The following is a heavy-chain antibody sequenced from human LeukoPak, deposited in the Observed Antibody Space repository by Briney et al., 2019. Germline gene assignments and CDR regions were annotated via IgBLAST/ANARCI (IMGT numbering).Heavy chain of an antibody. CDR3: ARLKGYSSGWYPSYYFDY. J-gene: IGHJ4*02. Sequence: PSETLSLTCTVSGGSISDYYWTWIRQPPGKGLEWIGYIYYTGSTNYNSSLKSRATISVDTSKNQFSLKLSSVTAADTAVYYCARLKGYSSGWYPSYYFDYWGQGTLVTVSS. V-gene: IGHV4-59*08. CDR1: GGSISDYY. D-gene: IGHD6-19*01. CDR2: IYYTGST.